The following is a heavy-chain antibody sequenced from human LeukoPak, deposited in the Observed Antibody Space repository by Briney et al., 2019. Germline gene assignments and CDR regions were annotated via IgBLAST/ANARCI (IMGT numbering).Heavy chain of an antibody. Sequence: GGSLRLSCAASGFTFSSYAMSWVRQAPGKGLEWVSAISGSGGSTYYADSVKGRFTISRDNAKNSLYLQMNSLRAEDTAVYYCARGSPDYGGKLRDGMDVWGKGTTVTVSS. V-gene: IGHV3-23*01. D-gene: IGHD4-23*01. CDR3: ARGSPDYGGKLRDGMDV. J-gene: IGHJ6*04. CDR1: GFTFSSYA. CDR2: ISGSGGST.